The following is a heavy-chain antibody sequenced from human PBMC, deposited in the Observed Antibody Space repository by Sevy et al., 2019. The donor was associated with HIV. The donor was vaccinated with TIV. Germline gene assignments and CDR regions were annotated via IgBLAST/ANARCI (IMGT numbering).Heavy chain of an antibody. CDR1: GFTFSTYG. D-gene: IGHD2-2*01. J-gene: IGHJ4*02. Sequence: GGSLRLSCAASGFTFSTYGMSWVRQAPGKGLEWVSTVSGSGGSTNYADSVKGRFTISRDNSKNTMYLQMSSLRAEDTAVYYCAKRYCTSTGCYFFDYWGQGTLVTVSS. CDR3: AKRYCTSTGCYFFDY. CDR2: VSGSGGST. V-gene: IGHV3-23*01.